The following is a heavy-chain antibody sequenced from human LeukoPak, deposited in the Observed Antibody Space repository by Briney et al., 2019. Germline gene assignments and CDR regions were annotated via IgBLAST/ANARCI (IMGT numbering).Heavy chain of an antibody. CDR1: GFTFSSYG. V-gene: IGHV3-30*18. CDR2: ISYDGSNK. Sequence: GGSLRLSCAASGFTFSSYGMHWVRQAPGKGLEWVAVISYDGSNKYYADSVKGRFTISRDHSKNTLYLQMNSLRAEDTAVYYCAKDLSGPSDYWGQGTLVTVSS. D-gene: IGHD5-12*01. J-gene: IGHJ4*02. CDR3: AKDLSGPSDY.